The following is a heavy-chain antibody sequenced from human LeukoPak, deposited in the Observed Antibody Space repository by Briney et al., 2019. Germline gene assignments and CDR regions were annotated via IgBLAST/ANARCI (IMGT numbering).Heavy chain of an antibody. Sequence: SETLSLTCTVSGGSISSYYWSWIRQPPGKGLEWIGYIYYSGSTNYNPSLKSRVTISVDTSKNQFSLKLSSVTAADTAVYYCARQYLGSGDIWGQGTMVTVSS. J-gene: IGHJ3*02. V-gene: IGHV4-59*08. CDR2: IYYSGST. CDR3: ARQYLGSGDI. CDR1: GGSISSYY. D-gene: IGHD3-10*01.